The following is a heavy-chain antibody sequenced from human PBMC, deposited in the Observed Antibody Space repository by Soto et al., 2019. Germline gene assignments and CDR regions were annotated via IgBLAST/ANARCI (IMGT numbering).Heavy chain of an antibody. CDR3: AREDSIIIPAVSDF. J-gene: IGHJ4*02. Sequence: GGSLRLSCTVSGFAFKNYGINWVRQAPGKGLEWVSSISKSDYTYYSDSVTGRFTISRDNAKNSVSLQMNTLRVEDTAVYYCAREDSIIIPAVSDFWGQGTLDTVSS. D-gene: IGHD2-2*01. CDR2: ISKSDYT. CDR1: GFAFKNYG. V-gene: IGHV3-21*01.